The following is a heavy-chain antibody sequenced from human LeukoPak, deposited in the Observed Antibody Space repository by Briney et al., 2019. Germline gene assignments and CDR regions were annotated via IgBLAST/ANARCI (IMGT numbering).Heavy chain of an antibody. D-gene: IGHD3-22*01. CDR3: ARPSRDYYDSSGHYFDI. Sequence: GASVKVSCKASGYTFTSYGISWVRQAPGQGLEWMVWISAYNGNTNYAQKLQGRVTMTTDTSTSTAYMELRSLRSDDTAVYYCARPSRDYYDSSGHYFDIWGQGTMVTVSS. CDR2: ISAYNGNT. J-gene: IGHJ3*02. V-gene: IGHV1-18*01. CDR1: GYTFTSYG.